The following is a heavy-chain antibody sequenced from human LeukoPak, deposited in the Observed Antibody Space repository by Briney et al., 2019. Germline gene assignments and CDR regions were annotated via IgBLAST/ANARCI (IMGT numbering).Heavy chain of an antibody. CDR1: GYSISSGYY. V-gene: IGHV4-38-2*02. Sequence: RTSETLSLTCTVSGYSISSGYYWGWIRQPPGKGLEWIGSIYHSGSTNYNPSLKSRVTISVDTSKNQFSLKLSSVTAADTAVYYCARARGYMGAFDIWGQGTMVTVSS. CDR2: IYHSGST. J-gene: IGHJ3*02. CDR3: ARARGYMGAFDI. D-gene: IGHD5-24*01.